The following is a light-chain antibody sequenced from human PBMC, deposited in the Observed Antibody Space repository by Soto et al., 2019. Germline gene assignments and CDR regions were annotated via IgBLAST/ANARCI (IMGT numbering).Light chain of an antibody. CDR1: QGISSF. CDR3: QKYSSLIT. CDR2: GAS. Sequence: DIQMTQSPSSLSASVGDRVTITCRASQGISSFVAWYQQKPGKVPRLLISGASTLQSVVPSRFSGSGSGTDFTLTITILQPEDVATYYCQKYSSLITFGQGTRLEIK. V-gene: IGKV1-27*01. J-gene: IGKJ5*01.